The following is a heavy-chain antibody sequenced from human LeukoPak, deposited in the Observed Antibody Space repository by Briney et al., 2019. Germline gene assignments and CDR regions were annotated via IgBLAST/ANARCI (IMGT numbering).Heavy chain of an antibody. CDR2: IIPILGIA. J-gene: IGHJ4*02. D-gene: IGHD5-12*01. Sequence: VASVKVSCKASGGTFSSYTISWVRQAPGQGLEWMGRIIPILGIANYAQKLKGRVTITADKTTSTAYMELSSLRSEDTAVYYCARDGIAGGYSGYGNFDYWGQGTLVTVSS. CDR3: ARDGIAGGYSGYGNFDY. CDR1: GGTFSSYT. V-gene: IGHV1-69*04.